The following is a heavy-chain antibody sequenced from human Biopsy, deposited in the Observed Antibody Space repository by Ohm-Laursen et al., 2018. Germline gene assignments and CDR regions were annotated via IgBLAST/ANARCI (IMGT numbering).Heavy chain of an antibody. CDR1: GKTFSDYQ. Sequence: TLSLTCAVFGKTFSDYQWSWIRQPPGKGLEWIGQINQAGTTNYNPSLKSRVSISADASKYEFSLRLSSVTAADTAVYYCARAAFGPFDSWGQGALATVSS. CDR2: INQAGTT. J-gene: IGHJ4*02. V-gene: IGHV4-34*01. CDR3: ARAAFGPFDS. D-gene: IGHD3-16*01.